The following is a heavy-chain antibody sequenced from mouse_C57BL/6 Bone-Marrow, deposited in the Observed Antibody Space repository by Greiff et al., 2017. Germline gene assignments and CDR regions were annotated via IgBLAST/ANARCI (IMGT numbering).Heavy chain of an antibody. D-gene: IGHD4-1*02. CDR2: ISYDGSN. V-gene: IGHV3-6*01. CDR3: ARDRNWDVDY. CDR1: GYSITSGYY. J-gene: IGHJ2*01. Sequence: EVQLQESGPGLVKPSQSLSLTCSVTGYSITSGYYWNWIRQFPGNKLEWMGYISYDGSNNYNPSLKNRISITRDTSKNQFFLKLNSVTTEDTATYYCARDRNWDVDYWGQGTTLTVSS.